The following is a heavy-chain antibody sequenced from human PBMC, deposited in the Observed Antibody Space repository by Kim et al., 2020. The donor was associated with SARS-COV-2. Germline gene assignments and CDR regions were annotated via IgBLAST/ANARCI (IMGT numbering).Heavy chain of an antibody. CDR3: ARDGWRVTMVRGADPQYYYYCRMDV. Sequence: SVKVSCKASGGTFSSYAISWVRQAPGQGLEWMGGIIPIFGTANYAQKFQGRVTITADESTSTDYMELSSLRSEDTAVYYCARDGWRVTMVRGADPQYYYYCRMDVWGQGTTVTVSS. D-gene: IGHD3-10*01. V-gene: IGHV1-69*13. J-gene: IGHJ6*02. CDR1: GGTFSSYA. CDR2: IIPIFGTA.